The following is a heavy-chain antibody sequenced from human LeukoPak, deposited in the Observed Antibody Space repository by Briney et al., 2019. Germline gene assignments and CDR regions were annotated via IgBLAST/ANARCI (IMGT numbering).Heavy chain of an antibody. Sequence: ASVKVSCKVSGYTLTELSMHWVRQAPGKGLEWMGGFDPEDGETIYAQKFQGRVTMTEDTSTDTAYMELSSLRSEDTAVYYCATDSTGRAGTTFDYWGQGTLVTVSS. CDR3: ATDSTGRAGTTFDY. CDR2: FDPEDGET. CDR1: GYTLTELS. V-gene: IGHV1-24*01. J-gene: IGHJ4*02. D-gene: IGHD6-19*01.